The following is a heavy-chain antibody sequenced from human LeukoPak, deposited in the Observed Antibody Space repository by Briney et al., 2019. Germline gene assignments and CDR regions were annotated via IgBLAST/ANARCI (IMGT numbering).Heavy chain of an antibody. CDR2: INPNSGGT. Sequence: ASVKVSCKASGYTFTGYYMHWVRQAPGQGLEWMGRINPNSGGTNYAQEFQGRVTMTRDTSISTAYMELSRLRSDDTAVYYCARSGIAAAVSDYWGQGTLVTVSS. CDR1: GYTFTGYY. J-gene: IGHJ4*02. D-gene: IGHD6-13*01. CDR3: ARSGIAAAVSDY. V-gene: IGHV1-2*06.